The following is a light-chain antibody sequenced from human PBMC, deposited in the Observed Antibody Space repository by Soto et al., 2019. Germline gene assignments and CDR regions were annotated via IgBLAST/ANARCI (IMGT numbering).Light chain of an antibody. Sequence: QSVLPQPPSVSAAPGQEVTISCSGSSSNVGHNSVSWYQQLPGTAPKLLIYDDNKRPSGIPARFSGSKSGSSATLGITGLQTGDEADYYCGAWDDRLTVDVFGSGTKVTVL. J-gene: IGLJ1*01. V-gene: IGLV1-51*01. CDR1: SSNVGHNS. CDR2: DDN. CDR3: GAWDDRLTVDV.